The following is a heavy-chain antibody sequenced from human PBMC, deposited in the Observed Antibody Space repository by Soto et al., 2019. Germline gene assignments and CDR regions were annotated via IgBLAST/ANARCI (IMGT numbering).Heavy chain of an antibody. Sequence: PGGSLRLSCVVSGFTFSRYWMHWVRQAPGKGRVWVSRIKNDGSTTNYADSVKGRFTVSRDNAKNTLFLQMNSLRVEDTAVYYCAPEVAVGGLFEYYFANWGQGTLVTVSS. CDR2: IKNDGSTT. D-gene: IGHD2-15*01. CDR1: GFTFSRYW. J-gene: IGHJ4*02. CDR3: APEVAVGGLFEYYFAN. V-gene: IGHV3-74*01.